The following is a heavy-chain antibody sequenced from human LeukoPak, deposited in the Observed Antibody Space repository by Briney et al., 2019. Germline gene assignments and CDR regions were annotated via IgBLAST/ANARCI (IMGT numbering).Heavy chain of an antibody. V-gene: IGHV4-4*07. CDR2: SSTTGNT. D-gene: IGHD3-22*01. CDR1: AASIVSYY. CDR3: ERGIYYDSERNCLDP. J-gene: IGHJ5*02. Sequence: PSPTPSLARTLAAASIVSYYAGSSRHPAGNWLGWVVRSSTTGNTNYNPSLKSRATLSVDTSTNQSSLRLPSLTPPRTALSYCERGIYYDSERNCLDPWGQGTLVTVSS.